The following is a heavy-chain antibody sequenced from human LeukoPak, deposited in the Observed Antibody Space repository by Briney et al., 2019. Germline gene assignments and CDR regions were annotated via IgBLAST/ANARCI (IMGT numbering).Heavy chain of an antibody. CDR1: GFTFSSYA. CDR2: ISGSGGST. V-gene: IGHV3-23*01. CDR3: AKDELVGGTTGYYYYGMDV. J-gene: IGHJ6*02. Sequence: GGSLRLSCAASGFTFSSYAISRVRQAPGKGLEWVSAISGSGGSTYYAESVKGRFTISRDNSKNTLYLQMNRLRAEDTAVYYCAKDELVGGTTGYYYYGMDVWGQGTTVTVSS. D-gene: IGHD1-7*01.